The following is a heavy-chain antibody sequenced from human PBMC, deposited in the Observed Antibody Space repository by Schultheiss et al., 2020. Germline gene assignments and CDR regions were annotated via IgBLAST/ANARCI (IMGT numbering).Heavy chain of an antibody. CDR1: GGSFSGYY. J-gene: IGHJ4*02. CDR3: ARDYGLRTPCFDY. Sequence: SETLSLTCAVYGGSFSGYYWSWIRQPPGKGLEWIGEINHSGSTNYNPSLKSRVTISVDTSKNQFSLKLSSVTAADTAVYYCARDYGLRTPCFDYWGQGSLVNVSS. V-gene: IGHV4-34*01. D-gene: IGHD3-3*01. CDR2: INHSGST.